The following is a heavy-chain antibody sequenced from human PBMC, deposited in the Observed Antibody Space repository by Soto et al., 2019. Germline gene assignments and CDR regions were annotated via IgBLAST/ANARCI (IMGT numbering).Heavy chain of an antibody. CDR3: ATANWSHHYFGP. V-gene: IGHV4-34*01. J-gene: IGHJ5*02. D-gene: IGHD1-1*01. CDR1: GGSFSGYY. CDR2: INHSGST. Sequence: QVRLQQWGTGLLKSSETLSLTCAVYGGSFSGYYWSWLRQPPGKGLEWIGEINHSGSTNYKPSLKSRVTISVDTSNNQFSLKLTSITAADTGVYYCATANWSHHYFGPWGQGTRVTVSS.